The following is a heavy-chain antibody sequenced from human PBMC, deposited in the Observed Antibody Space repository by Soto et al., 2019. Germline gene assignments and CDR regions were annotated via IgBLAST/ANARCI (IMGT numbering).Heavy chain of an antibody. CDR1: GFTFSSYS. J-gene: IGHJ3*02. Sequence: GGSLRLSCAASGFTFSSYSMNWVRQAPGKGLEWVSSISSSSSYIYYADSVKGRFTISRDNAKNSLYLQMNSLRAEDTAVYYCARDQNVLRFLAWSPDAFDIWGQGTMVTV. CDR2: ISSSSSYI. D-gene: IGHD3-3*01. CDR3: ARDQNVLRFLAWSPDAFDI. V-gene: IGHV3-21*01.